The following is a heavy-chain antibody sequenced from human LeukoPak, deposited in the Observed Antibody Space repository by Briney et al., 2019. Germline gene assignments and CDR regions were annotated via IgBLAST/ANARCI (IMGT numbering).Heavy chain of an antibody. CDR3: ARLPLTTVSY. D-gene: IGHD4-11*01. J-gene: IGHJ4*02. CDR1: GGSISSSSYY. CDR2: MYRSGST. Sequence: PSETLSLTCTDSGGSISSSSYYWGWIRQLPGKGLEWIGSMYRSGSTYYNPSLKSRATISVDTSTNQFSLKLSSLTAADTAVYYCARLPLTTVSYWGQGTLVTVSS. V-gene: IGHV4-39*07.